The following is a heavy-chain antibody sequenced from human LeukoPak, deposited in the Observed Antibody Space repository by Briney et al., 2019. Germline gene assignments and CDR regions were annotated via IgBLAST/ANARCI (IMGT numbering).Heavy chain of an antibody. CDR3: VAYYGSGVGILFVY. CDR2: INPNSGGT. D-gene: IGHD3-10*01. CDR1: GYTFTGYY. V-gene: IGHV1-2*06. J-gene: IGHJ4*02. Sequence: GASVKVSCKASGYTFTGYYMHWVRQAPGQGLEWMGRINPNSGGTNYAQKFQGRVTMTRDTSISTAYMELSRLRSDDTAVYYCVAYYGSGVGILFVYWGQGTLVTVSS.